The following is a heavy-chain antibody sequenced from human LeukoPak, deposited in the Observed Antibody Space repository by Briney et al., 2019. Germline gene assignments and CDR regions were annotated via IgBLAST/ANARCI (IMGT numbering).Heavy chain of an antibody. D-gene: IGHD3-9*01. CDR1: GFTFSTYA. V-gene: IGHV3-23*01. CDR2: ITDSGGNT. J-gene: IGHJ4*02. Sequence: GGSLRLSCTASGFTFSTYAMSWVRQASGKGLEWVSAITDSGGNTYYAAPVKGRFTISRDNSKNTLYLQMNSLRAEDTAVYYCAKTAGDDWYEDYWGQGTLVTVSS. CDR3: AKTAGDDWYEDY.